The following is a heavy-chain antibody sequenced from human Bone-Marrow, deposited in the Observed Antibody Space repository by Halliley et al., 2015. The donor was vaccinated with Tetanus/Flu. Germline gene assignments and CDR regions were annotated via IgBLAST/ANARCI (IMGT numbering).Heavy chain of an antibody. V-gene: IGHV1-3*01. Sequence: QLVQSGAEVKTPGASVKVSCKTSENTFANSVFHWVRQAPGQSLEWMGWINAGNGNPRYSQRFQDRVTITTDTSASTAYMEVSDLRYEDTAIYFCARVPRIAGAGLDYGGQGTLVTVSS. CDR2: INAGNGNP. CDR1: ENTFANSV. CDR3: ARVPRIAGAGLDY. J-gene: IGHJ4*02. D-gene: IGHD6-19*01.